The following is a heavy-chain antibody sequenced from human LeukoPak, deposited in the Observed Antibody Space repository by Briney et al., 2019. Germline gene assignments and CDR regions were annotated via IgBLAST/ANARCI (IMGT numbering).Heavy chain of an antibody. CDR2: INHSGST. J-gene: IGHJ5*02. V-gene: IGHV4-34*01. D-gene: IGHD3-9*01. CDR3: ARGRVVYDILTGGYNWFDP. Sequence: SETLSLTCAVYGGSFSGYYWSWIRQPPGKGLEWIGEINHSGSTNYNPSLKSRVTISVDTSKNQFSLKLSSVTAADTAVNYCARGRVVYDILTGGYNWFDPWGQGTLVTVSS. CDR1: GGSFSGYY.